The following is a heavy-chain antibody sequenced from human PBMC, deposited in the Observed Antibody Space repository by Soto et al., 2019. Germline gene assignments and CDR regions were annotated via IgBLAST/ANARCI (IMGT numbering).Heavy chain of an antibody. V-gene: IGHV3-23*01. J-gene: IGHJ3*02. CDR3: ARDPSSSWYTSDAFDI. D-gene: IGHD6-13*01. CDR2: ISGGGGST. CDR1: GFTFSSYA. Sequence: GGSLRLSCAASGFTFSSYAMSWVRQAPGKGLEWVSAISGGGGSTYYADSVKGRFTISRDNSKNTLYLQMNSLRAEDTAVYYCARDPSSSWYTSDAFDIWGQGTMVTVSS.